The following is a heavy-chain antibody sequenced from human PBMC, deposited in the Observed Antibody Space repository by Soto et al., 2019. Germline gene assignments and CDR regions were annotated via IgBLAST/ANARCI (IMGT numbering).Heavy chain of an antibody. CDR3: ARDAFCGSGTCRVGHWFGP. D-gene: IGHD2-21*01. Sequence: NPSETLSLTCAVSGGPFSGVYWSWIRQPPGKGLEWIGGVNHRGSANYNPSLESRVTMSVDTSKNQFSLKLTSVTAADSAVYYCARDAFCGSGTCRVGHWFGPWGQGTLVTVSS. CDR1: GGPFSGVY. CDR2: VNHRGSA. V-gene: IGHV4-34*01. J-gene: IGHJ5*02.